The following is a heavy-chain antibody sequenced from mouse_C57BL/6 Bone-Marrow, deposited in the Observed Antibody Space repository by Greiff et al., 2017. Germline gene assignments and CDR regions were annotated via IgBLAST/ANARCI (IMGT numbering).Heavy chain of an antibody. Sequence: QVKLLQSGAELVKPGASVKMSCKASGYTFTTYPIEWMKQNHGKRLEWIGNFLPYNDDTKYNEKFKGKATFTVEKSSSTVYLVLSRLTSDDSAVYYGARGGNYGRYYFDYWGQGTTLTVSS. CDR2: FLPYNDDT. V-gene: IGHV1-47*01. CDR1: GYTFTTYP. CDR3: ARGGNYGRYYFDY. J-gene: IGHJ2*01. D-gene: IGHD2-1*01.